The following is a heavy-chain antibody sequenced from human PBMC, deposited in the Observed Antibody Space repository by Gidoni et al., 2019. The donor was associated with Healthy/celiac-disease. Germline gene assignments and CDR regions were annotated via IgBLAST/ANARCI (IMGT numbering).Heavy chain of an antibody. CDR1: GYTFTSYA. D-gene: IGHD2-21*01. V-gene: IGHV1-3*01. CDR3: ARVEEIATRAFDY. CDR2: ITAGNGNT. Sequence: QVQLVQSGAEGKKPGAAVKVSCKAAGYTFTSYAMHWVRQAPGQRLEWMGWITAGNGNTKYSQKFQGRVTITRDTSASTAYMERSSLRSEDTAVYYCARVEEIATRAFDYWGQGTLVTVSS. J-gene: IGHJ4*02.